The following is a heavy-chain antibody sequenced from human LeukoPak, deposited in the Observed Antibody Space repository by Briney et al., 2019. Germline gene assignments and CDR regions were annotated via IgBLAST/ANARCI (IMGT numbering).Heavy chain of an antibody. CDR2: ISYDGSVT. V-gene: IGHV3-30*04. J-gene: IGHJ4*02. CDR1: GFSFTTYT. D-gene: IGHD3-9*01. CDR3: ARDNDDILTGYYSALGY. Sequence: PGGSLRLSCAASGFSFTTYTLHWVRQAPGKGLEWVALISYDGSVTYSADSVKGRFTISRDNSKNTLYLQMKSLRVEDTAVYFCARDNDDILTGYYSALGYWGQGTLVTVSS.